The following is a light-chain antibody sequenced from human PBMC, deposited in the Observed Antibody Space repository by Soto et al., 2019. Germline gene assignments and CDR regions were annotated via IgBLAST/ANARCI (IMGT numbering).Light chain of an antibody. Sequence: DAQMYESHSALPASGGATVTKTCRARQSIGTWLAWYQVKPGKAPKLLMHDASSLESGVSSGVSGRASGSEVSVSIISLQPDDFGAYLCQQYSTYSSTFSQGTKVDIK. CDR2: DAS. CDR1: QSIGTW. CDR3: QQYSTYSST. V-gene: IGKV1-5*01. J-gene: IGKJ1*01.